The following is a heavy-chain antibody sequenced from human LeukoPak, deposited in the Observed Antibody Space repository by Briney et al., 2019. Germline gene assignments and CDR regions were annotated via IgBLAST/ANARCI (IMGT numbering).Heavy chain of an antibody. D-gene: IGHD3-16*01. CDR1: GFIFSSYA. J-gene: IGHJ4*02. V-gene: IGHV3-23*02. Sequence: GVSLRLACAPSGFIFSSYAMSCVREAPARGLECVSSLRGNGDTFYGNSVKGRFNLSSDESRNKVYLPLNELRVEDTAVYYCAKASWVSTADAVLWGKGTVVTVSS. CDR2: LRGNGDT. CDR3: AKASWVSTADAVL.